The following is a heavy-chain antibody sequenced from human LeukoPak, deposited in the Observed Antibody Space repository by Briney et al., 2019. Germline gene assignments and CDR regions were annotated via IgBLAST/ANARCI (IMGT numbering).Heavy chain of an antibody. J-gene: IGHJ5*02. CDR3: ARHSIRSYNFWSGFGLDP. V-gene: IGHV4-34*01. CDR1: GGSFSGYY. Sequence: PSETLSLTCAVYGGSFSGYYWSWIRQPPRKGLEWIGSIYYSGNTYFNPSLKSRVTISVDTSKNQFSLKLSSVTASDTAMYYCARHSIRSYNFWSGFGLDPWGQGTLVTVFS. CDR2: IYYSGNT. D-gene: IGHD3-3*01.